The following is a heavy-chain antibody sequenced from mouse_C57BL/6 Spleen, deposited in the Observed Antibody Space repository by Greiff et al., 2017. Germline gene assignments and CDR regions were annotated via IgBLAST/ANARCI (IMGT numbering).Heavy chain of an antibody. CDR1: GYTFTSYW. V-gene: IGHV1-69*01. J-gene: IGHJ2*01. CDR3: ARRDYEFDY. CDR2: IDPSDSYT. Sequence: QVQLQQPGAELVMPGASVKLSCKASGYTFTSYWMHWVKQRPGQGLEWIGEIDPSDSYTNYNQKFKGKSTLTVDKSSSTADMQLSRLTSEDSAVYYCARRDYEFDYWGQGTTLTVSS. D-gene: IGHD2-4*01.